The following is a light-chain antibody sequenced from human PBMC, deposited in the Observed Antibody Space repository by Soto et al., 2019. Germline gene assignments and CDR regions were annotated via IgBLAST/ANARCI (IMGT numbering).Light chain of an antibody. Sequence: QSALTQPPSASGALGQRVTISCSGGSSNIGSNTVNWYQQPPGTAPKLLICSTDQRPSGVPDRFSGSKSGTSASLAISGLQSEDEADYYCATWDGSLTGYVFGTGTKLTVL. CDR1: SSNIGSNT. CDR3: ATWDGSLTGYV. CDR2: STD. J-gene: IGLJ1*01. V-gene: IGLV1-44*01.